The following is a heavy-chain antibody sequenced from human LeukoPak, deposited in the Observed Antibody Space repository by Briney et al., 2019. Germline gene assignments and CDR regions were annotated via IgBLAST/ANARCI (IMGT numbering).Heavy chain of an antibody. Sequence: SETLSLTCTVSGGSISSYYWSWIRQPPGKGLEWIGYIYYSGSTNYNPSLKSRVTISVDTSKNQFSLKLSSVTAADTAVYYCARSGEGGQSRGRYYYYYMDVWGKGTTVTISS. D-gene: IGHD3-10*01. J-gene: IGHJ6*03. V-gene: IGHV4-59*01. CDR3: ARSGEGGQSRGRYYYYYMDV. CDR1: GGSISSYY. CDR2: IYYSGST.